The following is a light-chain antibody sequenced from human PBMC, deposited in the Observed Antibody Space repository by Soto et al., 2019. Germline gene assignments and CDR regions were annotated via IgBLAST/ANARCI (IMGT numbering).Light chain of an antibody. J-gene: IGKJ4*01. CDR2: DAS. CDR3: QQRSDLFT. CDR1: QSVGSS. Sequence: EIVVTKSAATLSLSPWERATLSCRVSQSVGSSFAWYQQKPGQAPRLLIYDASNRAGGIPARISGRGCGTYFTLTSNSLPPEDVAVYYCQQRSDLFTCGGGTKVDIK. V-gene: IGKV3-11*01.